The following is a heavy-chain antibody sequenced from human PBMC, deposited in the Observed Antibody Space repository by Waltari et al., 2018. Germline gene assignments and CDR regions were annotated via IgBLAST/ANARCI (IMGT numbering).Heavy chain of an antibody. CDR2: INPNSGGT. J-gene: IGHJ5*02. CDR1: GYTFTSYY. Sequence: QVQLVQSGAEVKKPGASVKVSCKASGYTFTSYYMHWVRQAPGQGLEWMGIINPNSGGTNYAQKFQGRVTMTRDTSISTAYMELSRLRSDDTAVYYCARGGVVPAAYNWFDPWGQGTLVTVSS. CDR3: ARGGVVPAAYNWFDP. D-gene: IGHD2-2*01. V-gene: IGHV1-2*02.